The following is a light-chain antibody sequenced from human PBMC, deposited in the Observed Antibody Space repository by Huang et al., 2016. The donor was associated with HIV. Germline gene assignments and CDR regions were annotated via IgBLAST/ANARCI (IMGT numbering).Light chain of an antibody. CDR1: QSVSSTY. J-gene: IGKJ5*01. CDR2: GAS. CDR3: QQYDSSQGIT. Sequence: EIVLTQSPGTLSLSPGESATLSCRASQSVSSTYLAWYQQNPGQAPRLLIFGASSRATDIPDRCIGSGSGTEFTLTISRLEPEDFAIYYCQQYDSSQGITFGQGTRLEIK. V-gene: IGKV3-20*01.